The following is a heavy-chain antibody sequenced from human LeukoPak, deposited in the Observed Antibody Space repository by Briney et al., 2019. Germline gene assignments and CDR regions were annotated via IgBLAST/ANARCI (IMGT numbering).Heavy chain of an antibody. CDR1: GYSITSGYY. D-gene: IGHD6-6*01. CDR2: IYQSGST. CDR3: ASRGLAARPFDY. V-gene: IGHV4-38-2*02. Sequence: SETLSLTCTVSGYSITSGYYWGWIRQPPGKVLEWIGSIYQSGSTNYNPSLKSRVTLSLDTSRNQFSLKLRSVTAADTAVYYCASRGLAARPFDYWGQGTLVTVSS. J-gene: IGHJ4*02.